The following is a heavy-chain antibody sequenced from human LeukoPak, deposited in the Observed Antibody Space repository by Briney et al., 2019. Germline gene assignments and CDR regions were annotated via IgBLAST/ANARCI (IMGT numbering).Heavy chain of an antibody. CDR2: IYYSGST. V-gene: IGHV4-59*08. D-gene: IGHD6-19*01. Sequence: SETLSLTCTVSGGSISSYYWSWIRQAPGKGLEWIGYIYYSGSTNYNPSLKSRVTISVDTSKNQFSLRLTSVTAADTAVYYCARRRQSSRGAFDIWGQGTMVTVSS. CDR3: ARRRQSSRGAFDI. CDR1: GGSISSYY. J-gene: IGHJ3*02.